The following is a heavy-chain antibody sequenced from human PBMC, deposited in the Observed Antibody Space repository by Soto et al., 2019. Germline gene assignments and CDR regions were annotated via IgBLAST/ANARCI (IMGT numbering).Heavy chain of an antibody. CDR3: VRGGGGYGGHDLWDYFDY. D-gene: IGHD5-12*01. V-gene: IGHV4-4*07. CDR1: GASISSYY. Sequence: PSETLSLTCTVSGASISSYYWSWIRQPAGKGLEWIGRIYTNMNTNYNPSLKCRVTMSVDTSKNQFSLRLSSVTSADTAAYYCVRGGGGYGGHDLWDYFDYWGQGILVTVSS. J-gene: IGHJ4*02. CDR2: IYTNMNT.